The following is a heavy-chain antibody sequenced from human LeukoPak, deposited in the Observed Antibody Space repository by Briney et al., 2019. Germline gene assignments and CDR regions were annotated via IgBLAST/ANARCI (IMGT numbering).Heavy chain of an antibody. CDR1: GFTFSSYA. J-gene: IGHJ3*02. D-gene: IGHD3-10*01. V-gene: IGHV3-23*01. Sequence: GGSLRLSCAASGFTFSSYAMSWVRQAPGKGLEWVSAISGSGGYTYYADSVKGRFTISRDNSKNTLYLQMNSLRAEDTSVYYCAKAAVIGDRAGGHIWGQGTTVTVSS. CDR2: ISGSGGYT. CDR3: AKAAVIGDRAGGHI.